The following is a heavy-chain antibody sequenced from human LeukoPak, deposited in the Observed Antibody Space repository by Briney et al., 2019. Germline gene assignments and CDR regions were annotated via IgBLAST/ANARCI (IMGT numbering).Heavy chain of an antibody. V-gene: IGHV4-59*01. CDR1: GGSISGYY. D-gene: IGHD2-15*01. CDR3: AREVAASFDY. CDR2: IYYSGST. J-gene: IGHJ4*02. Sequence: SETLSLTCTVSGGSISGYYWSWIRQPPGKGLEWIGYIYYSGSTNYNPSLKSRVTISVDTSKNQFSLKLSSVTAADTAVYYCAREVAASFDYWGQGTLVTVSS.